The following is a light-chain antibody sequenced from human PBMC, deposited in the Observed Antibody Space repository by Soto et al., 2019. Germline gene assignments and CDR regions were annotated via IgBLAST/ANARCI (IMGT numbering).Light chain of an antibody. J-gene: IGKJ4*01. V-gene: IGKV3-20*01. CDR3: QQYGSSPFT. CDR1: QSVGSDY. CDR2: GAS. Sequence: EIVLTQSPGTLSLSPGERATPSCRASQSVGSDYLAWYQQKPGQAPRILIFGASGRATGIPDRFSGSGSGTDFTLTISRLEPEDFAVYYCQQYGSSPFTFGEGTKV.